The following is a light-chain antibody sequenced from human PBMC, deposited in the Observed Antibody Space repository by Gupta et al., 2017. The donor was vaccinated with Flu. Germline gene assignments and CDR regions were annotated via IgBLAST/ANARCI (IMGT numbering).Light chain of an antibody. Sequence: GGNNIGSKSVHWYQQKPDQAPVLVVYDDSDRPSGIPERFSGSNSGDTATLTISRVEAGDEADYYCQVWDSSNDQGVFGGGTKLTVL. CDR3: QVWDSSNDQGV. CDR1: NIGSKS. V-gene: IGLV3-21*02. CDR2: DDS. J-gene: IGLJ3*02.